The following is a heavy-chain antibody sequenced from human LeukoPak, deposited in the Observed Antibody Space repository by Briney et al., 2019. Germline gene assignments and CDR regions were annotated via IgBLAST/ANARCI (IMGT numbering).Heavy chain of an antibody. CDR1: GYSISSGYY. D-gene: IGHD3-10*01. CDR3: ARHLGASGSHDAFDI. CDR2: IYYSGST. V-gene: IGHV4-38-2*02. J-gene: IGHJ3*02. Sequence: SETLSLTCTVSGYSISSGYYWGWIRQPPGKGLEWIAYIYYSGSTNYSPSLKSRVTISVDTSKNQFSLKLSSVTAADTAVYYCARHLGASGSHDAFDIWGQGTMVTVSS.